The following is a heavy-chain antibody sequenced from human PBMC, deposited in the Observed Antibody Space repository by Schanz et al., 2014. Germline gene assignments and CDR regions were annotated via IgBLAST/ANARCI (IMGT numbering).Heavy chain of an antibody. Sequence: VQLVESGGGVVQPGRSLRLSCAASGFIFSSYGLHWVRQAPGKGLEWVSSISSSSSYIYYADSVKGRFTVSRDNARNSLYLHMNTLGAEDTAVYYCARDTSYGMDVWGQGTTVTVSS. J-gene: IGHJ6*02. V-gene: IGHV3-21*01. CDR2: ISSSSSYI. CDR1: GFIFSSYG. CDR3: ARDTSYGMDV.